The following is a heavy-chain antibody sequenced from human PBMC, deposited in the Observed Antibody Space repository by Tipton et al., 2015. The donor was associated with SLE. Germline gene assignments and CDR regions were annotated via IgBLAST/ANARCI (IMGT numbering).Heavy chain of an antibody. Sequence: TLSLTCTVSGGSISSYYWSWIRQPPGKGLEWIGEINHSGSTNYNPSLKSRVTISVDTSKNQFSLKLSSVTAADTAVYYCARGDAGLAYCGGDCWDYWGQGTLVTVSS. V-gene: IGHV4-34*01. D-gene: IGHD2-21*02. CDR2: INHSGST. CDR1: GGSISSYY. CDR3: ARGDAGLAYCGGDCWDY. J-gene: IGHJ4*02.